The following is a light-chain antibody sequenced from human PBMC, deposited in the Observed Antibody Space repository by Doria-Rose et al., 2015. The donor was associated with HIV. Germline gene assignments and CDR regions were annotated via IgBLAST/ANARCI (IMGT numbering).Light chain of an antibody. CDR1: QSLLYTSKNY. CDR3: QQYYDTPS. J-gene: IGKJ3*01. CDR2: WAS. V-gene: IGKV4-1*01. Sequence: TQSPESLDMSLGERATLNCKSNQSLLYTSKNYLAWYQQKPGQPPKLLIYWASTRQSRVPARFSGSGSGTDFTLTISSLEAEDVAVYYCQQYYDTPSFGPGTTVDIK.